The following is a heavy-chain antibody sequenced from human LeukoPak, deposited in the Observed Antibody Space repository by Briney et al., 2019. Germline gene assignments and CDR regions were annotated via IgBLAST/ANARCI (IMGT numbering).Heavy chain of an antibody. J-gene: IGHJ4*02. D-gene: IGHD3-10*01. CDR1: GFTFSSYS. Sequence: GGSLRLSCAASGFTFSSYSMNWVRQAPGKGLEWVSSISSSSSYIYYAGSVKGRFTISRDNAKNSLYLQMNSLRAEDTAVYYCARDFHSYGSGSYYLDYWGQGTLVTVSS. V-gene: IGHV3-21*01. CDR2: ISSSSSYI. CDR3: ARDFHSYGSGSYYLDY.